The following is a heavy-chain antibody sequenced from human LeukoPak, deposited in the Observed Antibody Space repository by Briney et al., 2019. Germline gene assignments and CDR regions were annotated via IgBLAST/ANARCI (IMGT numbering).Heavy chain of an antibody. CDR3: ARGHPPEYYDFWRGPVSFDY. CDR1: GFTFSSYG. Sequence: GGSLRLSCAASGFTFSSYGMHWVRQAPGKGLEWVAVIWYDGSNKYYADSVKGRFTISRDNSKNTLYLQMNSLRAEDTAVYYCARGHPPEYYDFWRGPVSFDYWGQGTLVTVSS. CDR2: IWYDGSNK. D-gene: IGHD3-3*01. V-gene: IGHV3-33*01. J-gene: IGHJ4*02.